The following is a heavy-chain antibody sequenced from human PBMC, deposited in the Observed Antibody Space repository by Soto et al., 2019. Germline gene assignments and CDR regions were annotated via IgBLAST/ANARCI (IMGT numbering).Heavy chain of an antibody. CDR3: AKWYDYIWGSYRYVDY. V-gene: IGHV3-23*01. D-gene: IGHD3-16*02. CDR1: GFTFSSYA. J-gene: IGHJ4*02. CDR2: ISGSGGST. Sequence: GGSLRLSCAASGFTFSSYAMSWVRQAPGKGLEWVSAISGSGGSTYYADSVKGRFTISRDNSKNTLYLQMNGLRAEDTAVYYCAKWYDYIWGSYRYVDYWGQGTLVTVSS.